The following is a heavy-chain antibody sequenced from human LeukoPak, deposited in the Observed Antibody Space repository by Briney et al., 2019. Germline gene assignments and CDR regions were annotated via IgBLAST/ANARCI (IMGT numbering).Heavy chain of an antibody. CDR2: ISGSGGST. J-gene: IGHJ4*02. CDR1: GFTFSSYA. CDR3: AKMMVRGVITFSY. D-gene: IGHD3-10*01. V-gene: IGHV3-23*01. Sequence: GGSLRLSCAASGFTFSSYAMGWVRQAPGKGLEWVSAISGSGGSTYYADSVKGRFTISRDNSKNTLYLQMNSLRAEDTAVYYCAKMMVRGVITFSYWGQGTLVTVSS.